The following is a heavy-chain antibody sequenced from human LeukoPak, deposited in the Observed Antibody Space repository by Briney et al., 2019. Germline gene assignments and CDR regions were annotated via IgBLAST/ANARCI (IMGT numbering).Heavy chain of an antibody. D-gene: IGHD3-9*01. CDR1: GYTLTELS. CDR2: LDPEDDET. J-gene: IGHJ4*02. CDR3: ARGGLLTGYFPFDY. V-gene: IGHV1-24*01. Sequence: ASVKVSCKLSGYTLTELSMHWVRQAPGEGLEWMGGLDPEDDETIYAQKFQGRVTMTEDTSTDTVYMELSSLRSDDTAVYYCARGGLLTGYFPFDYWGQGTLVTVSS.